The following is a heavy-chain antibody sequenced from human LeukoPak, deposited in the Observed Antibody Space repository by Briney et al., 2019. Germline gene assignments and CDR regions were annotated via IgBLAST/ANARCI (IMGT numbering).Heavy chain of an antibody. D-gene: IGHD5-18*01. CDR1: GGSMTNYY. J-gene: IGHJ6*03. CDR2: IYYYGST. V-gene: IGHV4-59*01. CDR3: AREGAGSYGFRYIDV. Sequence: PSETLSLTCTVSGGSMTNYYWTWIRQPPGEGLEWLAYIYYYGSTNYNPSLESRLTLTVDTSKNQFSLKLSSVTAADTAVYYCAREGAGSYGFRYIDVWGKGTTVNV.